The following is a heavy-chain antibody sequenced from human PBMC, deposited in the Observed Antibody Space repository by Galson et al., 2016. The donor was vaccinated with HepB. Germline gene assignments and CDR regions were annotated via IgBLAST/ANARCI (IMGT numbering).Heavy chain of an antibody. D-gene: IGHD3-10*01. CDR1: GGTFNNFA. V-gene: IGHV1-69*13. J-gene: IGHJ5*02. Sequence: SVKVSCKASGGTFNNFAISWVRQAPGQGLEWMGGSIPMYDTVNYAPRFQGRVTIAADESTSTAYMELSSLRAEDKAIYYCARDIYGSGSPLAFRRTGMHNWFAAWGQGTLVTVSS. CDR2: SIPMYDTV. CDR3: ARDIYGSGSPLAFRRTGMHNWFAA.